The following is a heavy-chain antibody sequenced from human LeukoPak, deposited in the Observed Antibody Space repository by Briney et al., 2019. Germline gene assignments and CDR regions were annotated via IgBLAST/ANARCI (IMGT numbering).Heavy chain of an antibody. Sequence: SETLSLTCAVYGGSFSGYYWSWIRQPPGKGLEWIGEINHSGNTNYNPSLKSRVTISVDTSKNQFSLKLSSVTAADTAVYYCARGPGSYYKIDYWGQGTLVTVSS. CDR1: GGSFSGYY. D-gene: IGHD3-10*01. CDR3: ARGPGSYYKIDY. V-gene: IGHV4-34*01. CDR2: INHSGNT. J-gene: IGHJ4*02.